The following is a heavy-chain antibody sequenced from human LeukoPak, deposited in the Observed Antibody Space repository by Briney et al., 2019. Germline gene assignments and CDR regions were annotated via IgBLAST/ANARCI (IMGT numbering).Heavy chain of an antibody. V-gene: IGHV3-30*03. D-gene: IGHD3-10*01. J-gene: IGHJ4*02. CDR1: GFTFSSYG. CDR2: ISYDGSNK. CDR3: ASSVGGSGSYDY. Sequence: GGSLRLSCAASGFTFSSYGMHWVRQAPGKGLEWVAVISYDGSNKYYADSVKGRFTISRDNSKNTLYLQMNSLRAEDTAVYYCASSVGGSGSYDYWGQGTLVTVSS.